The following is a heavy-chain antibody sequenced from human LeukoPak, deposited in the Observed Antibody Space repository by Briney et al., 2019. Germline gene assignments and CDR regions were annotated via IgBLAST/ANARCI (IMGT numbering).Heavy chain of an antibody. CDR2: ISGSGGIT. CDR3: AKAGPHQYNWIDP. CDR1: GFTFSCNA. Sequence: PGGSLRFSGAASGFTFSCNAMSWGAQAPGKGLEWGSAISGSGGITYYADPVKGRFTISRDNSNNTLYLQRNSLRAEDTAVYYCAKAGPHQYNWIDPWGQGTLVTVSS. V-gene: IGHV3-23*01. J-gene: IGHJ5*02. D-gene: IGHD1-1*01.